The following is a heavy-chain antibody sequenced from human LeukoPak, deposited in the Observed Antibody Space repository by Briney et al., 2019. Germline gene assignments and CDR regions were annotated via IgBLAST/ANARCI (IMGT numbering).Heavy chain of an antibody. CDR1: GGTFTSYA. D-gene: IGHD3-22*01. V-gene: IGHV1-69*04. CDR3: ARYIFVGYYESKGAFDI. J-gene: IGHJ3*02. Sequence: PVTVSYKPSGGTFTSYAISWVRQSPGQGLEWMGRIIPIFGIANYAQKLPGRVTITADKYTSTAYMELSSLRSEDTAVYYCARYIFVGYYESKGAFDIWGQGTMVTVSS. CDR2: IIPIFGIA.